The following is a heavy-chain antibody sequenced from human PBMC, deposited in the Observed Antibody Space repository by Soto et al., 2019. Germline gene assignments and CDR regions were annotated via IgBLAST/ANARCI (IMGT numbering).Heavy chain of an antibody. Sequence: ETLSLTCAVYGGSFSAYYWSWIRQPPVKGLEWIGEINHSGGTSYNPSLKSRVTISVDTSKSHFSLQLTSVTAADTAVYYCARVSVDTVDRSGSYEYCGQGTPLTVSS. D-gene: IGHD3-22*01. V-gene: IGHV4-34*01. CDR3: ARVSVDTVDRSGSYEY. J-gene: IGHJ4*02. CDR2: INHSGGT. CDR1: GGSFSAYY.